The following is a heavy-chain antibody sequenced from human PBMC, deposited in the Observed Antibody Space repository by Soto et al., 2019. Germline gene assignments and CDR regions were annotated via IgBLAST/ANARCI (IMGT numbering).Heavy chain of an antibody. CDR3: ARDPAVVVVAATPLDYYYYGMDV. J-gene: IGHJ6*02. Sequence: EVQLLESGGGLVQPGGSLRLSCAASGFTFSSYAMSWVRQAPGKGLEWVSAISGSGGSTYYADSVKGRFTISRDNSKNTLYLQMNSLRAEDTAVYYCARDPAVVVVAATPLDYYYYGMDVWGQGTTVTVSS. V-gene: IGHV3-23*01. CDR2: ISGSGGST. CDR1: GFTFSSYA. D-gene: IGHD2-15*01.